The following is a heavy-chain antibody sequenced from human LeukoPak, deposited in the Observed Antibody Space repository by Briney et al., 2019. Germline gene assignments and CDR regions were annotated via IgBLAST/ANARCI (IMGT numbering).Heavy chain of an antibody. J-gene: IGHJ6*02. Sequence: GGSLRLSCAASGFTFSSYWMNWARQAPGKGLEWVASINHNGNVNYYVDSVKGRFTISRDNAKNSLYLQMSTLRAEATAVYFCARGGGLDVWGQGATVTVSS. CDR2: INHNGNVN. CDR3: ARGGGLDV. D-gene: IGHD3-16*01. CDR1: GFTFSSYW. V-gene: IGHV3-7*03.